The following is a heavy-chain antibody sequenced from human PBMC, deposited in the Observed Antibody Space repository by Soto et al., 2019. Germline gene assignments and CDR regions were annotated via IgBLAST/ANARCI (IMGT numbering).Heavy chain of an antibody. V-gene: IGHV3-11*01. CDR3: ATQGPTLGVGVGWYVDV. D-gene: IGHD3-3*01. Sequence: QVQLVESGGGLVEPGGSLRLSCVASGFTFSDYYMSWIRQPPGKGVEWLAYISSSGSIIKFADSLRGRFTISRDNGKRSLCLQMDKLRAEDSAVYFCATQGPTLGVGVGWYVDVWGRATL. CDR2: ISSSGSII. CDR1: GFTFSDYY. J-gene: IGHJ2*01.